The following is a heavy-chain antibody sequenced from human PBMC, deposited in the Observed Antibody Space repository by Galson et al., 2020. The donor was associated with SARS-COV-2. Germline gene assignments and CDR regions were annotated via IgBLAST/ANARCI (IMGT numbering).Heavy chain of an antibody. Sequence: GSLRLSCAASGFTFSSYAMSWVRQAPGKGLEWVSAISGSGGSTYYADSVKGRFTISRDNSKNTLYLQMNSLRAEDTAVYYCAKPSLWFGELQTGYFDYWGQGTLVTVSS. D-gene: IGHD3-10*01. V-gene: IGHV3-23*01. CDR1: GFTFSSYA. CDR2: ISGSGGST. CDR3: AKPSLWFGELQTGYFDY. J-gene: IGHJ4*02.